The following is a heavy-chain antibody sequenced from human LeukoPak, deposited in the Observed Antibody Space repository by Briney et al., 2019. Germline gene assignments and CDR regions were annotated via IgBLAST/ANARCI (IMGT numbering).Heavy chain of an antibody. CDR3: AGRYCSGGSCRGDFDY. V-gene: IGHV1-2*02. CDR2: INPNSGGT. CDR1: GYTFTGYY. J-gene: IGHJ4*02. Sequence: ASVKVSCKASGYTFTGYYMHWVRQAPGQGLEWMGWINPNSGGTNYAQKFQGRVTMTRDTSISTAYMELSRLRSDDTAVYYCAGRYCSGGSCRGDFDYWGQGTLVTVSS. D-gene: IGHD2-15*01.